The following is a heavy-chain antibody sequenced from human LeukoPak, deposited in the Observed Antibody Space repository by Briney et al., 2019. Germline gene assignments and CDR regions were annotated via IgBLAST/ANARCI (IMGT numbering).Heavy chain of an antibody. CDR3: ARGQWFRAF. D-gene: IGHD3-10*01. CDR2: IHYSGSA. V-gene: IGHV4-34*01. J-gene: IGHJ4*02. Sequence: PSETLSLTCAVYGGSFSGYYWTWIRQPPGKGLEWIGEIHYSGSATYNPSLKSRVTISVDASKNQFSLKMNSVTAADTAVYYCARGQWFRAFWSRGTPVTVSS. CDR1: GGSFSGYY.